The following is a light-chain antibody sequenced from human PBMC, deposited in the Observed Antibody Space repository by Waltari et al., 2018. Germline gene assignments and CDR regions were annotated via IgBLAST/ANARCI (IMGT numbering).Light chain of an antibody. CDR1: QSVLYSSNNKNY. J-gene: IGKJ2*01. Sequence: DIVMTQSPDSLAVSLGERATINCKSSQSVLYSSNNKNYLAWYQQKPGQPPKLLTYWASIRESGVPDRFSGSGSGTDFTLTISSLQAEDMAVYYCQQYYSTPYTFGQGTKLEIK. V-gene: IGKV4-1*01. CDR3: QQYYSTPYT. CDR2: WAS.